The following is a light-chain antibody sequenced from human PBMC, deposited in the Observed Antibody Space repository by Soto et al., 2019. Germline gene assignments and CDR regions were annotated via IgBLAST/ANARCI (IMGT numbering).Light chain of an antibody. J-gene: IGLJ1*01. CDR1: SSDVGGYNY. V-gene: IGLV2-8*01. CDR2: EVN. Sequence: QSVLTQPPSASGSPGQSVAISCTGTSSDVGGYNYVSWYQQHPGKAPKLMIYEVNKRPSGVPDRFSGSKSGNTASLTVSGLQAEDEDDSYCSSYAGSSTVFGTGTKVTVL. CDR3: SSYAGSSTV.